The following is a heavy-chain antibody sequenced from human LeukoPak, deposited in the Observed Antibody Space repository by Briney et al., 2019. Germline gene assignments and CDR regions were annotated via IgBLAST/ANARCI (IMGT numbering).Heavy chain of an antibody. V-gene: IGHV4-59*08. Sequence: PSETLSLTCTVSGGSINTCYWSWIRQPPGKGLEWIAYVRDNGESNYKLSLKSRVAISLDTANNQISLRLNFVTAADTAIYYCARQPANTAAFDIWGLGTMVTVSS. D-gene: IGHD5-18*01. CDR3: ARQPANTAAFDI. CDR2: VRDNGES. CDR1: GGSINTCY. J-gene: IGHJ3*02.